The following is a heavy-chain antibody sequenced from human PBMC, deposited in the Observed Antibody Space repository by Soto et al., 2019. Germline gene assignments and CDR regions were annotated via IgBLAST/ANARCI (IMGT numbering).Heavy chain of an antibody. V-gene: IGHV3-53*01. D-gene: IGHD6-6*01. CDR3: ARDELPQLGYYYYYYGMDV. Sequence: GGSLRLSCAASGFTVSSNYMSWVRQAPGKGLEWVSVIYSGGSTYYADSVKGRFTISRDNSKNTLYLQMNSLRAEDTAVYYCARDELPQLGYYYYYYGMDVWGQGTTVTVSS. CDR1: GFTVSSNY. CDR2: IYSGGST. J-gene: IGHJ6*02.